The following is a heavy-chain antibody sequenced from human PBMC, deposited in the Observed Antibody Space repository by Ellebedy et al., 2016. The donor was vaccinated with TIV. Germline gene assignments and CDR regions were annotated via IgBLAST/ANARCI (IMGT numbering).Heavy chain of an antibody. D-gene: IGHD1-1*01. V-gene: IGHV3-48*02. CDR2: ISSRSSTI. J-gene: IGHJ6*02. Sequence: PGGSLRLSCVASGFSVNSYSMNWVRQAPGKGLEWVSYISSRSSTIYYADSVKGRFTSSRDNGKNSLYLQMNSLRDEDTAVYFCTLNWNDSPVGGMDVWGQGTTVTVSS. CDR1: GFSVNSYS. CDR3: TLNWNDSPVGGMDV.